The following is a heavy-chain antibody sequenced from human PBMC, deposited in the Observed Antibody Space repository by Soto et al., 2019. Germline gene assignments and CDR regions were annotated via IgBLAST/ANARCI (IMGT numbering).Heavy chain of an antibody. CDR1: GASIISSDFY. CDR3: ARHSLALRKNNWFDP. Sequence: PSETLSLTCTVSGASIISSDFYWGWVRQPPGKGLEWIGSIFYLGSSYYNPSLKSRVTMSVDTSKNQSSLRLRSVTAADTALYFCARHSLALRKNNWFDPWGQGIMVTVSS. CDR2: IFYLGSS. J-gene: IGHJ5*02. V-gene: IGHV4-39*01. D-gene: IGHD3-3*02.